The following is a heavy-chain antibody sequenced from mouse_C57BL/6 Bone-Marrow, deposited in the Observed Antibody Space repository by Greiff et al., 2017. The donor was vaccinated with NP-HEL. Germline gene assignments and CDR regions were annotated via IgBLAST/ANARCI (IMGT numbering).Heavy chain of an antibody. CDR3: ARGRWLPTAWFAY. CDR2: ISYDGSN. J-gene: IGHJ3*01. CDR1: GYSITSCYY. D-gene: IGHD2-3*01. Sequence: EVKLVESGPGLVKPSQSLSLTCSVTGYSITSCYYWTWILQFPGNKLEWMGYISYDGSNNYNPSLKNRIPITRDTSKNQFFLKLNSETTEDTATYYCARGRWLPTAWFAYWGQGTLVTVSA. V-gene: IGHV3-6*01.